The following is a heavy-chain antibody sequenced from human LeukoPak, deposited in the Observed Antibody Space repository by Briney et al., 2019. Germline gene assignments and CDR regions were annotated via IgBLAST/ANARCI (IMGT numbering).Heavy chain of an antibody. D-gene: IGHD1-26*01. CDR2: IIPIFGTA. Sequence: ASVKVSCKASGGPFRSYAISWVRQAPGQGLEWMGGIIPIFGTANYAQKFQGRVTITADESTSTAYMELSSLRSEDTAVYYCARPSDIVGATTALRYWGQGTLVTVSS. CDR3: ARPSDIVGATTALRY. J-gene: IGHJ4*02. CDR1: GGPFRSYA. V-gene: IGHV1-69*01.